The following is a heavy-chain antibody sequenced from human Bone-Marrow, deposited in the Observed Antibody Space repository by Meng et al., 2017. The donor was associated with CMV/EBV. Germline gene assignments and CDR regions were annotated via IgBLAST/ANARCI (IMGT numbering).Heavy chain of an antibody. Sequence: SLKISCAASGLTFDDYAMHWVRQAPGKGLEWVSGISWNSGSIGYADSVKGRFTISRDNAKNSLYLQMNSLRAEDTALYYCAKDMRPLIGAAGLTYYYYYYGMDVWGQGTTVTVSS. CDR1: GLTFDDYA. J-gene: IGHJ6*02. V-gene: IGHV3-9*01. CDR3: AKDMRPLIGAAGLTYYYYYYGMDV. D-gene: IGHD6-13*01. CDR2: ISWNSGSI.